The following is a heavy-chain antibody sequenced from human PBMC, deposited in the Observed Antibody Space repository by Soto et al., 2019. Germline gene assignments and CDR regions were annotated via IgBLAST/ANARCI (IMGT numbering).Heavy chain of an antibody. D-gene: IGHD1-1*01. Sequence: PWGTLSITCSFSGFAISRGYYLSLVRQPPGKGLEWICSIYPSVSSYHNPSLATRLRLSIDTSKNQFTLNLASVTAADTALYFCAREKVGTTFFDNWGQGIQVTVSS. CDR3: AREKVGTTFFDN. CDR1: GFAISRGYY. V-gene: IGHV4-38-2*02. CDR2: IYPSVSS. J-gene: IGHJ4*02.